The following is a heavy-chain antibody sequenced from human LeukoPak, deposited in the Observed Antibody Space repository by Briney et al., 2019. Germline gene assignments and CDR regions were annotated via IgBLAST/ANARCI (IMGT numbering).Heavy chain of an antibody. V-gene: IGHV3-74*01. Sequence: PGGCLRLSCAASGFTFSNYWMHWVRQAPGRVLVWVSRIKSDGINTRYADSVEGRFNISRDNAQITLNLQISSLRAEDTAVDYCARGLGQYDDTSDNWFDLWGQGTLVTVSS. D-gene: IGHD3-22*01. CDR2: IKSDGINT. CDR1: GFTFSNYW. CDR3: ARGLGQYDDTSDNWFDL. J-gene: IGHJ5*02.